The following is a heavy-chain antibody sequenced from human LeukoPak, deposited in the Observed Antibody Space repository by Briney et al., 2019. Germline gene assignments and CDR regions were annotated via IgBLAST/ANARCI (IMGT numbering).Heavy chain of an antibody. V-gene: IGHV4-34*01. Sequence: SETLSLTCAVYGGSFSGYYWSWMRRPPGKGLEWIGEINHSGSTNYNPSLKSRVTISVDTSKNQFSLKLSSVTAADTAVYYCARGVFAFVGSGERYYFDYWGQGTLVTVSS. CDR2: INHSGST. J-gene: IGHJ4*02. D-gene: IGHD2-15*01. CDR3: ARGVFAFVGSGERYYFDY. CDR1: GGSFSGYY.